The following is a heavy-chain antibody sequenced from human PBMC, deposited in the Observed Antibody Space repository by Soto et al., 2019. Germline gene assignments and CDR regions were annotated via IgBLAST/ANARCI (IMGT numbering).Heavy chain of an antibody. V-gene: IGHV1-69*13. CDR1: GGTFSSYA. CDR2: IIPIFGTA. J-gene: IGHJ4*02. CDR3: ARDPYQFGEPLDY. D-gene: IGHD3-10*01. Sequence: GASVKVSCKASGGTFSSYAISWVRQAPGQGLEWMGGIIPIFGTANYAQKFQGRVTITADESTSTAYMELSSLRSEDTAVYYCARDPYQFGEPLDYWGQGTLVTSPQ.